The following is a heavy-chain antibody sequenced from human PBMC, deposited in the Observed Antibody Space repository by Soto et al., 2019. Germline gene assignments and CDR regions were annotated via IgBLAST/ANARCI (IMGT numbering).Heavy chain of an antibody. D-gene: IGHD3-16*01. J-gene: IGHJ4*02. CDR1: GFTVSTKY. CDR2: IYSGGST. CDR3: ARDPWAADY. Sequence: EVQLVESGGGLVQPGGSLRLSCAASGFTVSTKYMSWVRQAPGKGLEWVSVIYSGGSTFYADSVRGRFTISRDNSKNTVNLPMNSLRAEDTAVYYCARDPWAADYWGQGTLGTVSS. V-gene: IGHV3-66*01.